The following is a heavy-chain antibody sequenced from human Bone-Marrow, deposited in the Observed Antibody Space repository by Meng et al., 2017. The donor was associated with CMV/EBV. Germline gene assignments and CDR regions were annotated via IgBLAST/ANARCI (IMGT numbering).Heavy chain of an antibody. CDR3: ARPPPQRPFWYGMDV. J-gene: IGHJ6*02. CDR1: GGTFTSSS. Sequence: SVKVSCKASGGTFTSSSLMWVRQAPGQGLEWMGGIILIFDTANYAQKFQGRVTITTDESTSTAYMELSSLRSEDTAVYYCARPPPQRPFWYGMDVWGQGTTVTVSS. D-gene: IGHD1-14*01. CDR2: IILIFDTA. V-gene: IGHV1-69*05.